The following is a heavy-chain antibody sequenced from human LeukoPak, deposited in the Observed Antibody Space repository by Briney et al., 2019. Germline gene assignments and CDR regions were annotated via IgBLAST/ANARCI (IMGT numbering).Heavy chain of an antibody. V-gene: IGHV4-30-4*01. D-gene: IGHD6-13*01. CDR3: ARGAAGTPELANWFDP. CDR1: GGSISSGDYY. J-gene: IGHJ5*02. CDR2: TYYSGST. Sequence: SETLSLTCTVSGGSISSGDYYWSWIRQPPGKGLEWIGYTYYSGSTYYNPSLKSRVTISVDTSKNQFSLKLRSVTAADTAGYYCARGAAGTPELANWFDPWGQGTLVTVSS.